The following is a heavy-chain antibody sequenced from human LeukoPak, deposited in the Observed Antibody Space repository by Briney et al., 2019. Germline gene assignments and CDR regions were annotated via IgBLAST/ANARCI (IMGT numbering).Heavy chain of an antibody. Sequence: SVKVSCKASGGTFSSYAISWVRQAPGQGLEWMGGIIPIFGTANYAQKFQGRVTITTDESTSTAYMELSSLRSEDTAVYHCAGSTYYYGSGSYGPRFDPWGQGTLVTVSS. CDR1: GGTFSSYA. V-gene: IGHV1-69*05. D-gene: IGHD3-10*01. CDR2: IIPIFGTA. J-gene: IGHJ5*02. CDR3: AGSTYYYGSGSYGPRFDP.